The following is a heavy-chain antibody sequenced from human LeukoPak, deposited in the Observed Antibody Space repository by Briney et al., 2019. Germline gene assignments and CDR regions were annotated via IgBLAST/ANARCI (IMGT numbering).Heavy chain of an antibody. Sequence: PSETLSLTCTVSGGSINNNSYYWSWIRQPPGKGLEWIGYIYYSGSTNYNPSLKSRVTISVDTSKNQFSLKLSSVTAADTAVYYCARTDSSGYYYFDYWGQGTLVTVSS. D-gene: IGHD3-22*01. CDR2: IYYSGST. J-gene: IGHJ4*02. V-gene: IGHV4-61*05. CDR3: ARTDSSGYYYFDY. CDR1: GGSINNNSYY.